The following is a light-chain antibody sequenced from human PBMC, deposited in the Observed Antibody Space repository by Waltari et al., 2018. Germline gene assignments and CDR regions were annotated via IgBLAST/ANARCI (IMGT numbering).Light chain of an antibody. CDR3: QVWDSSTDHLV. CDR1: DIGSKS. Sequence: YVVTQPPSVSVAPGETARITCGGDDIGSKSVHWYQQRPGQAPILGLYDDTDRPSGIPGRFSGSNSGNTATLTLSWVEAGDEADYYCQVWDSSTDHLVFGGGTKLTVL. CDR2: DDT. J-gene: IGLJ3*02. V-gene: IGLV3-21*02.